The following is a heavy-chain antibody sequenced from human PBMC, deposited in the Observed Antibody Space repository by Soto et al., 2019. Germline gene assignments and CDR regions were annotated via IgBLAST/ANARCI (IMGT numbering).Heavy chain of an antibody. CDR3: ATGVDRYCSSTSCYVLDS. CDR1: GGTFSNYA. CDR2: IIPFFGST. Sequence: SVKVSCKASGGTFSNYAISWVRQAPGQGLEWMGGIIPFFGSTNYAQKFQGRVTMSADESTSTAYMDLSSLRSEDTAVYYCATGVDRYCSSTSCYVLDSWGQRTLVTVSS. D-gene: IGHD2-2*01. J-gene: IGHJ4*02. V-gene: IGHV1-69*13.